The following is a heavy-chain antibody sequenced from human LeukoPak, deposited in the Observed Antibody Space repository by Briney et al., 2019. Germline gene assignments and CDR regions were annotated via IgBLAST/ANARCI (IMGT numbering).Heavy chain of an antibody. J-gene: IGHJ2*01. CDR2: ISTSSSTI. CDR1: GFTFSYYS. Sequence: GGSLRLSCAASGFTFSYYSMNWVRQAPGKGLEWVSYISTSSSTIYYADSVKGRFTISRDNARNSLYLQMNSLRAEDTAVYFCARLYGDYVYWYFDLWGRGTLVTVSS. V-gene: IGHV3-48*01. D-gene: IGHD4-17*01. CDR3: ARLYGDYVYWYFDL.